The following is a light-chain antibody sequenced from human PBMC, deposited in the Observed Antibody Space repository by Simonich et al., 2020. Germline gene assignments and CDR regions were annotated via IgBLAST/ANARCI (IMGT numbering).Light chain of an antibody. CDR3: SSYTSSSTWV. CDR1: SSDVGGYHY. Sequence: QSALTQPASVSGSPGQSITISCTGTSSDVGGYHYVSWYQQHPGKAPKLMIYDVSKRPTRVSNLFAGSKSGNTASLTTSGLPAEDEADYYCSSYTSSSTWVFCGGTKLTVL. J-gene: IGLJ3*02. V-gene: IGLV2-14*01. CDR2: DVS.